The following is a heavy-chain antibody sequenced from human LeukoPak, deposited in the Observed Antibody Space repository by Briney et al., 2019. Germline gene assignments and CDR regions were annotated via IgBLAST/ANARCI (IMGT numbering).Heavy chain of an antibody. CDR3: AKGRGYSYGYLGYFDY. CDR1: GFTFSSFA. V-gene: IGHV3-30*02. D-gene: IGHD5-18*01. J-gene: IGHJ4*02. CDR2: IPYDGINK. Sequence: SGGSLRLSCAASGFTFSSFAMHWVRQAPGKGLEWVAFIPYDGINKYCADSVKGRFTISRDNSKNTLYLQMNTLRPEDTAVYYCAKGRGYSYGYLGYFDYWGQGTLVTVSS.